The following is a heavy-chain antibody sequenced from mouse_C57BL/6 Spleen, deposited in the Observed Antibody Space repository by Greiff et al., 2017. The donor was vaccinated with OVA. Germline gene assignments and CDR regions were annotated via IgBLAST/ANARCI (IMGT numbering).Heavy chain of an antibody. D-gene: IGHD1-1*01. CDR1: GFSFNTYA. Sequence: EVMLVESGGGLVQPKGSLKLSCAASGFSFNTYAMNWVRQAPGKGLEWVARIRSKSNNYATYYADSVKDRFTISRDDSESMLYLQMNNLKTEDTAMYYCVREGYGSSWFAYWGQGTLVTVSA. V-gene: IGHV10-1*01. CDR3: VREGYGSSWFAY. CDR2: IRSKSNNYAT. J-gene: IGHJ3*01.